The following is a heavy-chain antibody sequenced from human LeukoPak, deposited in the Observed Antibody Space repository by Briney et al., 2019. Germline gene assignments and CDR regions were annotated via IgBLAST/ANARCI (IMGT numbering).Heavy chain of an antibody. D-gene: IGHD3-10*01. CDR1: GGSISSGSYY. CDR2: IYTSGST. CDR3: AANSADYNTLGSSYKV. J-gene: IGHJ4*02. V-gene: IGHV4-61*02. Sequence: SQTLSLTCTVSGGSISSGSYYWSWIRQPAGKGLEWIGRIYTSGSTNYNPSLKSRVTISLDTSKNQFSLKLNSVTAADTAVFYCAANSADYNTLGSSYKVWGQGTLVTVSS.